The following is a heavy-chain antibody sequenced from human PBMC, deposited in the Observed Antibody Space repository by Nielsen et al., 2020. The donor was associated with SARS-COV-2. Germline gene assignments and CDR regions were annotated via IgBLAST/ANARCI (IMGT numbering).Heavy chain of an antibody. CDR2: INIYNYNT. V-gene: IGHV1-18*01. D-gene: IGHD3-3*01. CDR3: ARFATHDSHDL. Sequence: ASVKVSCKASGYPFTSYSISWVRQAPGQGLEWMGWINIYNYNTNYPQKFQGRVTMTTDISASTAYMELRSLGSDDTAVYYCARFATHDSHDLWGQGTLVTVSS. CDR1: GYPFTSYS. J-gene: IGHJ4*02.